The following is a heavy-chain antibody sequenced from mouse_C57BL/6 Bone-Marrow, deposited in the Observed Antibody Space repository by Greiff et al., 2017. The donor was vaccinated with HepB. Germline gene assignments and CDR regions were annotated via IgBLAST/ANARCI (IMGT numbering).Heavy chain of an antibody. CDR3: AREGLRFYYFDY. CDR2: ISDGGSYT. Sequence: EVKLMESGGGLVKPGGSLKLSCAASGFTFSSYAMSWVRQTPEKRLEWVATISDGGSYTYYPDNVKGRFTISRDNAKNNLYLQMSHLKSEDTAMYYCAREGLRFYYFDYWGQGTTLTVSS. D-gene: IGHD1-1*01. CDR1: GFTFSSYA. J-gene: IGHJ2*01. V-gene: IGHV5-4*01.